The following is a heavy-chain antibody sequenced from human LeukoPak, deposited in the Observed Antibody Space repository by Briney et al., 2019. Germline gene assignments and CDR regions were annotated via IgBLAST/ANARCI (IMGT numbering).Heavy chain of an antibody. CDR2: IKADGSGT. J-gene: IGHJ6*02. CDR3: ATWAFYHILDV. Sequence: GGSLRLTCTASGFTISPYAMYWVRQGPGRGLEWVSVIKADGSGTFYADPVRRRFTTSRDNSKNSLYLQTNSVTSEYNALYYCATWAFYHILDVWGQGTIVIVSS. CDR1: GFTISPYA. D-gene: IGHD2/OR15-2a*01. V-gene: IGHV3-43*02.